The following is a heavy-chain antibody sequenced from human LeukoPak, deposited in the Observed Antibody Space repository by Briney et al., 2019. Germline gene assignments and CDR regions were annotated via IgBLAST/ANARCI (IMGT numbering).Heavy chain of an antibody. CDR3: ARDLDYEDAFDI. V-gene: IGHV1-24*01. D-gene: IGHD4-17*01. CDR2: FDPEDGET. Sequence: ASVKVSCKVSGYTLTELSMHWVRQAPGKGLEWMGGFDPEDGETIYAQKFQGRVTMTEDTSTDTAYMELSSLRSEDTAVYYCARDLDYEDAFDIWGQGTMVTVSS. CDR1: GYTLTELS. J-gene: IGHJ3*02.